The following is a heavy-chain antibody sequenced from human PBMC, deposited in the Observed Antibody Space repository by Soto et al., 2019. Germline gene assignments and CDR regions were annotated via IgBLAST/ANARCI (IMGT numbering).Heavy chain of an antibody. V-gene: IGHV1-69*08. CDR1: GGTFSSYT. CDR3: AREGWCSSTSCYAAFDI. J-gene: IGHJ3*02. D-gene: IGHD2-2*01. CDR2: IIPILGIA. Sequence: QVQLVQSGAEVKKPGSSVKVSCKASGGTFSSYTISWVRQAPGQGLEWMGRIIPILGIANYAQKFQGRVTITADKSTSTAYMELSSLRSEDTAVYYCAREGWCSSTSCYAAFDIWGQGTMVTVSS.